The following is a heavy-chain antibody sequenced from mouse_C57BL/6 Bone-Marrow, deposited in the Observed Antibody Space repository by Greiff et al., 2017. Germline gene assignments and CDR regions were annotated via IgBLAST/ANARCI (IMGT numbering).Heavy chain of an antibody. CDR1: GFTFSDYG. D-gene: IGHD1-1*02. CDR2: ISSGSSTI. V-gene: IGHV5-17*01. Sequence: EVQVVESGGGLVKPGGSLKLSCAASGFTFSDYGMHWVRQAPEKGLEWVAYISSGSSTIYYADTVKGRFTISRDNAKNTLFLQMTSLRSEDTAMYYGAIRGFYGYYYAMDYWGQGTSVTVSS. CDR3: AIRGFYGYYYAMDY. J-gene: IGHJ4*01.